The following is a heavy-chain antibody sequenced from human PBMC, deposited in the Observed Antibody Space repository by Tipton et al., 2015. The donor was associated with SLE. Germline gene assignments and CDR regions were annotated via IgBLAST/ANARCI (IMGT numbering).Heavy chain of an antibody. Sequence: SLRLSCAASGFTFSGSAMHWVRQASGKGLEWVGRIRSKANSYATAYGASVKGRFTISRDDSKNTAYLQMNSLRAEDTALYYCAKGKGEQWLAYYFDYWGQGTLVTVSS. CDR1: GFTFSGSA. V-gene: IGHV3-73*01. CDR3: AKGKGEQWLAYYFDY. D-gene: IGHD6-19*01. CDR2: IRSKANSYAT. J-gene: IGHJ4*02.